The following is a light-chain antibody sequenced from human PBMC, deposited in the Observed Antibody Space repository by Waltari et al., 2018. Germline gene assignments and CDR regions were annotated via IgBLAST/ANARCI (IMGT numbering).Light chain of an antibody. CDR1: QYVTTGY. CDR2: DAS. Sequence: VLTQSLGTLSLSPGERATLSCRASQYVTTGYLAWYQQKPGQAPSLLIFDASIRATGIPDRFSGSGSGTDFTLTITRLEPEDFAVYHCQQYGSLPWTFGQGTKVEMK. V-gene: IGKV3-20*01. J-gene: IGKJ1*01. CDR3: QQYGSLPWT.